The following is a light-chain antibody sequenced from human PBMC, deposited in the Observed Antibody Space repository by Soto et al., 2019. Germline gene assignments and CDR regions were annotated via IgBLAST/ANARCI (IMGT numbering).Light chain of an antibody. CDR1: ETIRSNY. CDR3: QQYGSSPPDT. Sequence: EIVLTQSPGTLSSSPGEGVTLSCRASETIRSNYLAWYQKKPGQAPRLLIFAASTRATGIPDKFSGSGSGTDFTLTISSLEPEDFAEYYCQQYGSSPPDTFGPGT. J-gene: IGKJ3*01. CDR2: AAS. V-gene: IGKV3-20*01.